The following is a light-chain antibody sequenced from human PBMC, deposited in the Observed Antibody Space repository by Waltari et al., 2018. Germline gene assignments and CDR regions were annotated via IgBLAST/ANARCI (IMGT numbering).Light chain of an antibody. CDR1: QSVLYSSNNEHY. CDR2: WAS. V-gene: IGKV4-1*01. J-gene: IGKJ2*01. CDR3: HQYNNWPLYT. Sequence: DIVMTQSPDSLAVSLGERATINCKSSQSVLYSSNNEHYLAWYQQKPGQPPKRLVYWASARASGVPDRFSGSGSGTDFTLTISSLQAEDVAVYYCHQYNNWPLYTFGQGTRLEIK.